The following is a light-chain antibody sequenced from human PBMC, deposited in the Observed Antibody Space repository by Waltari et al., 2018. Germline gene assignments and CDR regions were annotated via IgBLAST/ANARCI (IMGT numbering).Light chain of an antibody. Sequence: IVFTQSPDTLSLSPGQRATLSCRASQTINNNFLVWYQQKPGQAPRLIIHGASSRATGFPDRFSGSGSGTDFTLTSSSLKPEDSAVYYCQQYDGSVLTFGGGTKVEI. CDR1: QTINNNF. V-gene: IGKV3-20*01. CDR2: GAS. J-gene: IGKJ4*02. CDR3: QQYDGSVLT.